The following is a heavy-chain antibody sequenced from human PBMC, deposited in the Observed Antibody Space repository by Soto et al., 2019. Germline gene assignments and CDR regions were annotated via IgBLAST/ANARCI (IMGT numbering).Heavy chain of an antibody. V-gene: IGHV3-73*01. CDR1: GFTFHGST. Sequence: GGSLRLSCVASGFTFHGSTMHWVRQASGKGLEWIGLISIKPNNYATVYAASVTGRFTISRDDSKNTAYLQMNSLKTEDTAVYYCTRAYENSNYYFDHWGRGTLVTVSS. J-gene: IGHJ4*02. D-gene: IGHD3-22*01. CDR3: TRAYENSNYYFDH. CDR2: ISIKPNNYAT.